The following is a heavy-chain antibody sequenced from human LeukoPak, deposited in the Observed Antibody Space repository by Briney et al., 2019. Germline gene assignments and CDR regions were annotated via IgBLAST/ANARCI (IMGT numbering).Heavy chain of an antibody. CDR2: INPSGGST. CDR3: ARGVVEVPAAIVSDAFDI. V-gene: IGHV1-46*01. D-gene: IGHD2-2*01. J-gene: IGHJ3*02. CDR1: GYTFTSYY. Sequence: ASVKVSCKASGYTFTSYYMHWVRQAPGQGLEWMGIINPSGGSTSYAQKFQGRVTMTRDTSTSTVYMELSSLRSEDTAVYYCARGVVEVPAAIVSDAFDIWGQGTMVTVSS.